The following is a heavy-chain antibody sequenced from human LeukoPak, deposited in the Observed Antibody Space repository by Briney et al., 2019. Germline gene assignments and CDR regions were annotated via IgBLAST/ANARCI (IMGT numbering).Heavy chain of an antibody. V-gene: IGHV1-2*02. J-gene: IGHJ5*02. CDR3: ARDPGCSSTSCYVYGWFDP. CDR2: INPNSGGT. Sequence: ASVTVSCKASGYTFTGYYMHWVRQAPGQGLEWMGWINPNSGGTNYAQKFQGRVTITRDTSISTAYMELSRLRSDDTAVYYCARDPGCSSTSCYVYGWFDPWGQGTLVTVSS. CDR1: GYTFTGYY. D-gene: IGHD2-2*01.